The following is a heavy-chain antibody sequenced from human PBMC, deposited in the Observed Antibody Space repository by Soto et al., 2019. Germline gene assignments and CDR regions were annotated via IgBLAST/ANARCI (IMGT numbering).Heavy chain of an antibody. CDR3: ARRYYDSSGYYYDWSDFDI. D-gene: IGHD3-22*01. CDR2: IIPIFGTA. Sequence: SVKVSCKASGGTFSSYAISWVRQAPGQGLEWMGGIIPIFGTANYAQKFQGRVTITADESTSTAYMELSSLRSEDTAVYYCARRYYDSSGYYYDWSDFDIWGQGTMVTV. V-gene: IGHV1-69*13. CDR1: GGTFSSYA. J-gene: IGHJ3*02.